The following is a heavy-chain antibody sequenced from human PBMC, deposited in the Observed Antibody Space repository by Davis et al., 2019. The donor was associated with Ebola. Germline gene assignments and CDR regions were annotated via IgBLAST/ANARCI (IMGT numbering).Heavy chain of an antibody. Sequence: SVTVSCKASGGTFSSYAISWVRQAPGQGLEWMGGIIPIFGTANYAQKFQGRVTITADESTSTAYMELSSLRSEDTAVYYCASIGIVVVPGKRYYYGMDVWGQGTTVTVSS. J-gene: IGHJ6*02. D-gene: IGHD2-2*01. CDR1: GGTFSSYA. V-gene: IGHV1-69*13. CDR2: IIPIFGTA. CDR3: ASIGIVVVPGKRYYYGMDV.